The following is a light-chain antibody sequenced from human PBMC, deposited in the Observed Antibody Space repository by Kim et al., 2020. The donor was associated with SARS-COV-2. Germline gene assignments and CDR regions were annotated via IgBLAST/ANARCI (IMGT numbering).Light chain of an antibody. Sequence: GPKGTISCSGSSSNSGNNYVSWYQQLPGTAPKLLIYDNNKRPSGIPDRFSGSKSGTSATLGITGLQTGDEADYYCGTWDSSLSAGVFGTGTKVTVL. CDR3: GTWDSSLSAGV. CDR1: SSNSGNNY. J-gene: IGLJ1*01. CDR2: DNN. V-gene: IGLV1-51*01.